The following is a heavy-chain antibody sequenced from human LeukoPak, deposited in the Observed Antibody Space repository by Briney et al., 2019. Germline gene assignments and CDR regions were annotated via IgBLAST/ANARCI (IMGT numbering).Heavy chain of an antibody. J-gene: IGHJ1*01. CDR2: IYTSGST. D-gene: IGHD3-22*01. Sequence: PSETLSLTCTVSGGFISSGSYYWSWIRQPAGKGLEWIGRIYTSGSTNYNPSLKSRVTISVDTSKNQFSLKLSSVTAADTAVYYCASGYYYDSGYFQHWGQGTLVTVSS. CDR1: GGFISSGSYY. CDR3: ASGYYYDSGYFQH. V-gene: IGHV4-61*02.